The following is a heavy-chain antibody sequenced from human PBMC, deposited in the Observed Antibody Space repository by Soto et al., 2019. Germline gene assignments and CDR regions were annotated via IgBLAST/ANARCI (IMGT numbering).Heavy chain of an antibody. CDR2: IRTKPNNYAT. V-gene: IGHV3-73*02. J-gene: IGHJ4*02. CDR1: GFSFSGTT. Sequence: DVQLVEFGGGLVKTGGSLKLSFATSGFSFSGTTMNWVLQASGTGMECVGRIRTKPNNYATTYAASRTGRCTNSIDDSKNTLYLQMNSLKTEDTALYYCTRPEDPYVYPKAFDSWGQGALVTVSS. CDR3: TRPEDPYVYPKAFDS. D-gene: IGHD5-18*01.